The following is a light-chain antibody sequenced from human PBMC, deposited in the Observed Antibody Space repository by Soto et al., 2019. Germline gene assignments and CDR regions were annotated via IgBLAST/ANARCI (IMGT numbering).Light chain of an antibody. Sequence: QSVLTQPASVSGSPGQSITISCSGTSSDIGAFDYVSWYQHHPGKAPKLMLYEVSNRPSGVPDRFSGSRSGNTASLTISGLQAEDDGDYYCSSYTAGGTIFGTGTKLTVL. CDR2: EVS. CDR3: SSYTAGGTI. V-gene: IGLV2-14*01. J-gene: IGLJ1*01. CDR1: SSDIGAFDY.